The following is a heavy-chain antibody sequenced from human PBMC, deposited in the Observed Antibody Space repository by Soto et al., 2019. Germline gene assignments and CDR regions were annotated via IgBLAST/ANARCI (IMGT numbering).Heavy chain of an antibody. V-gene: IGHV4-34*01. CDR3: ARGYWRDAFDI. CDR1: GGSFSGYY. J-gene: IGHJ3*02. CDR2: INHSGST. Sequence: SETLSLTCAVYGGSFSGYYWSWIRQPPGKGLEWIGEINHSGSTNYNPSLKSRVTISVDTSKNQFSLKLSSVTAADTAVYYCARGYWRDAFDIGGQGTMVTVSS. D-gene: IGHD1-1*01.